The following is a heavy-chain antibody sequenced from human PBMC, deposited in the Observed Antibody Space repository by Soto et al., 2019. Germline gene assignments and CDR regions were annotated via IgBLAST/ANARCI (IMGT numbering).Heavy chain of an antibody. V-gene: IGHV3-23*01. CDR2: ISGSGGST. CDR1: GFTFSSYA. D-gene: IGHD3-22*01. CDR3: AKRGRNSAVVPMGNFDY. Sequence: GGSLRLSCAASGFTFSSYAMSWVRQAPGKGLEWVSAISGSGGSTYYADSVKGRFTISRDNSKNTLYLQMNSLRAEDTAVYYCAKRGRNSAVVPMGNFDYWGQGTLVTVSS. J-gene: IGHJ4*02.